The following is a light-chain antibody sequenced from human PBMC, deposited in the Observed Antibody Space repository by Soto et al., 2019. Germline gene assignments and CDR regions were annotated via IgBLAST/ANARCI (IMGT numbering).Light chain of an antibody. CDR2: DAS. Sequence: DIQMTQSPSTLSASVGDRVTITCWASQSISSWLAWYQQKPGKAPKLLIYDASSLESGVPSRFSGSGSGTEFTLTISSLQPDDFATYYCQQYNSYSPLTFGGGTKVDIK. CDR1: QSISSW. V-gene: IGKV1-5*01. CDR3: QQYNSYSPLT. J-gene: IGKJ4*01.